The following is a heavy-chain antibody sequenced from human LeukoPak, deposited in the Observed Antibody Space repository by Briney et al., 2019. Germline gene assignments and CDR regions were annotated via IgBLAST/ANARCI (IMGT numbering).Heavy chain of an antibody. CDR1: GFTFSSYG. V-gene: IGHV3-30*03. Sequence: GGSLRLSCAASGFTFSSYGMHWVRQAPGKGLEWVAVISYDGSNKYYADSVKGRFTISRDNSKNTLYLQMNSLRAEDTAVYYCAREHPRWYAFDIWGQGTMVTVSS. CDR2: ISYDGSNK. J-gene: IGHJ3*02. CDR3: AREHPRWYAFDI.